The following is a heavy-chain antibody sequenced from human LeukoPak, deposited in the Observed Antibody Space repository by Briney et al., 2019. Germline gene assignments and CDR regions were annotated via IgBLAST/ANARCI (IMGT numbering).Heavy chain of an antibody. Sequence: SETLSLTCAVYGGSFSGYYWSWIRQPPGKGLEWIGEINHSGSTNYNPSLKSRVTISVDTSKNQFSLKLSSVTAADTAVYYCARDGSVYYYDYWGQGTLVTVSS. CDR1: GGSFSGYY. D-gene: IGHD3-22*01. J-gene: IGHJ4*02. CDR3: ARDGSVYYYDY. V-gene: IGHV4-34*01. CDR2: INHSGST.